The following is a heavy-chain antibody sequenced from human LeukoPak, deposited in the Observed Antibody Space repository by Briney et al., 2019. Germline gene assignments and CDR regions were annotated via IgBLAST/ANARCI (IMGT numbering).Heavy chain of an antibody. CDR3: ARLGEDYGGNSGYFDY. CDR2: IYYSGST. J-gene: IGHJ4*02. D-gene: IGHD4-23*01. CDR1: GGSISSSSYY. V-gene: IGHV4-39*01. Sequence: SETLSLTCTVSGGSISSSSYYWGWIRQPPGKGLEWIGSIYYSGSTYYNPSPKSRVTISVDTSKNQFSLKLSSVTAADTAVYYCARLGEDYGGNSGYFDYWGQGTLVTVSS.